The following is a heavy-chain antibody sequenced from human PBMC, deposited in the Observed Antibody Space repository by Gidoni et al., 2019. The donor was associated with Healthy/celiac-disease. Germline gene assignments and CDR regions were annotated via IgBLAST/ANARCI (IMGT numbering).Heavy chain of an antibody. V-gene: IGHV1-69*01. CDR1: GGTVSSYA. CDR3: ARGAPARRHYGMDV. D-gene: IGHD6-6*01. CDR2: IIPIFGTA. Sequence: QVQLVQSGAEVKKPGSSVKVSCKASGGTVSSYALSWVRQAPGQGLEWMGGIIPIFGTANDAQKFQGRFTITADESTSTAYMELSSLRSEDTAVYYCARGAPARRHYGMDVWGQGTTVTVSS. J-gene: IGHJ6*02.